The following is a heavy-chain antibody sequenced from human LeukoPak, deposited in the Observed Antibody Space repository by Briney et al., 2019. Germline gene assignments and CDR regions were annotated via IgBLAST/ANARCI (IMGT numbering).Heavy chain of an antibody. Sequence: SVKVSCMASGGSFSIYAISWVRQAPGPGLEWMGGIIPIFGTANYAQKFQGRVTITADESTSTAYMELSSLRSEDTAVYYCAADGDIVVVPAAPYYYYGMDVWGKGTTVTVSS. CDR1: GGSFSIYA. CDR3: AADGDIVVVPAAPYYYYGMDV. J-gene: IGHJ6*04. D-gene: IGHD2-2*01. V-gene: IGHV1-69*13. CDR2: IIPIFGTA.